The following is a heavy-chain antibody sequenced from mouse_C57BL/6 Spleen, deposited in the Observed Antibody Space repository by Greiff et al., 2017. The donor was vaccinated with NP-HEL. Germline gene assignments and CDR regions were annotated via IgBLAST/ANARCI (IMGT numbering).Heavy chain of an antibody. V-gene: IGHV2-2*01. CDR1: GFSLTSYG. Sequence: QVQLQQSGPGLVQPSQSLSITCTVSGFSLTSYGVHWVRQSPGKGLEWLGVIWSGGSTYYNAAFISRLSISKDNSKSQVFFKMNSLQADDTAIYYCAKTGFDYWGQGTTLTVSS. J-gene: IGHJ2*01. CDR3: AKTGFDY. CDR2: IWSGGST.